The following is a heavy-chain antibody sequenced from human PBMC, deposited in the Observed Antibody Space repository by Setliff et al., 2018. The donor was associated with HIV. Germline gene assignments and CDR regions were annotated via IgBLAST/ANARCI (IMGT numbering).Heavy chain of an antibody. D-gene: IGHD6-6*01. Sequence: GGSLSLSCAASGFTFSSYAMSWVRQAPGKGLEWVSAISASGGSTYYADFVKGRFTISRDNSKNTLYLQMNSLRAEDTAVYYCAKYSSSSVFFDFWGQGTLVTVSS. CDR1: GFTFSSYA. J-gene: IGHJ4*02. CDR3: AKYSSSSVFFDF. V-gene: IGHV3-23*01. CDR2: ISASGGST.